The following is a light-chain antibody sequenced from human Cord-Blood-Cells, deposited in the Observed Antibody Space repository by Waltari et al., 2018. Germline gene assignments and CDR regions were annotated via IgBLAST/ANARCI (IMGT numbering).Light chain of an antibody. CDR2: GAS. CDR1: QSVSSN. V-gene: IGKV3-15*01. Sequence: LVMTPSSATLAASPGEQATLSYRASQSVSSNLAWYQQKPGQAPRLLIYGASTRATGIPDRFSGSGSGTEFTLTISSLQSEDFAVYFCQQYNNWPITFGQGTRLEIK. CDR3: QQYNNWPIT. J-gene: IGKJ5*01.